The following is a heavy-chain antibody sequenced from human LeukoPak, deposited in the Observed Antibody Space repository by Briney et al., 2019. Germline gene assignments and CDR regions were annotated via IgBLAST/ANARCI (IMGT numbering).Heavy chain of an antibody. CDR3: TRGSGPGVTTIAS. Sequence: GGSLRLSCAPSGFAFSSYDMHWVRQAPGKGLEWVSAFHADGETFYSDSVRGRFTISRDNAKNSLNLQMNSLGVGDTAVYYCTRGSGPGVTTIASWGQGTLVTVSS. CDR2: FHADGET. J-gene: IGHJ4*02. CDR1: GFAFSSYD. D-gene: IGHD4-17*01. V-gene: IGHV3-13*01.